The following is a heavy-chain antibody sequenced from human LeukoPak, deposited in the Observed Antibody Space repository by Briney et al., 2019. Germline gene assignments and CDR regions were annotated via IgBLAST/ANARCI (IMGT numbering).Heavy chain of an antibody. Sequence: PGGTLRLSCAASGFTFSSYWMSWVRQAPGKGLEWVANIKQDGSEKYYVDSVKGRFTISRDNAKNSLYLQMNSLRAEDTAVYYCARALYDYGSGSLDYYYYYGIDVWGQGTTVTVSS. CDR2: IKQDGSEK. CDR3: ARALYDYGSGSLDYYYYYGIDV. V-gene: IGHV3-7*01. CDR1: GFTFSSYW. J-gene: IGHJ6*02. D-gene: IGHD3-10*01.